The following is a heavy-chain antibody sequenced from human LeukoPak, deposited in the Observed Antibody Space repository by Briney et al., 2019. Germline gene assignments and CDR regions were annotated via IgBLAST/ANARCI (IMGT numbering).Heavy chain of an antibody. J-gene: IGHJ5*02. CDR3: ARVTAYCGNGVCYTRWFDP. CDR2: IYDSGTT. V-gene: IGHV4-39*07. CDR1: GGSISITSYY. D-gene: IGHD2-8*01. Sequence: PSETLSLTCTVSGGSISITSYYWGWIRQPPGKGLEWIGSIYDSGTTYYNPSLKSRVTISVDTSKNQFSLKLSSVTAADTAVYYCARVTAYCGNGVCYTRWFDPWGQGTRVTVSS.